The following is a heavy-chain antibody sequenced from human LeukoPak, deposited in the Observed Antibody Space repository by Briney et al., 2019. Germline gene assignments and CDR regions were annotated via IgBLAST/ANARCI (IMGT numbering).Heavy chain of an antibody. D-gene: IGHD6-19*01. CDR3: ARDRPVAGLFYYYYGMDV. J-gene: IGHJ6*02. CDR2: ISSSGSTI. V-gene: IGHV3-48*04. CDR1: GFTFSSYA. Sequence: GGSLRLSCAASGFTFSSYAMSWVRQAPGKGLEWVSYISSSGSTIYYADSVKGRFTISRDNAKNSLYLQMNSLRAEDTAVYYCARDRPVAGLFYYYYGMDVWGQGTTVTVSS.